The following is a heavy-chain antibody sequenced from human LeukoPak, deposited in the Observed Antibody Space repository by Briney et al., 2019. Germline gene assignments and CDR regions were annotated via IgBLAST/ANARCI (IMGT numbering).Heavy chain of an antibody. CDR2: ISGSGGST. V-gene: IGHV3-23*01. CDR1: GFTFSNAW. J-gene: IGHJ4*02. Sequence: PGGSLRLSCAASGFTFSNAWMSWVRQAPGKGLEWVSAISGSGGSTYYADSVKGRFTISRDNSKNTLYLQMNSLRAEDTAVYYCAKDSASGYDPDSYCGGDCYFDYWGQGTLVTVSS. CDR3: AKDSASGYDPDSYCGGDCYFDY. D-gene: IGHD2-21*02.